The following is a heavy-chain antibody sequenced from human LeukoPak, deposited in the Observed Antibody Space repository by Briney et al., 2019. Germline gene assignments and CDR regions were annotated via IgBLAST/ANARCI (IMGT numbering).Heavy chain of an antibody. Sequence: SETLSLTCTVSGGSISSYYWSWIRQPAGKGLGWIGRIYTSGSTNYNPSLKSRVTMSVDTSKNQFSLKLSFVTAADTAVYYCARERGGSYGDYPRPYFDYWGQGTLVTVSS. CDR2: IYTSGST. J-gene: IGHJ4*02. V-gene: IGHV4-4*07. CDR1: GGSISSYY. D-gene: IGHD4-17*01. CDR3: ARERGGSYGDYPRPYFDY.